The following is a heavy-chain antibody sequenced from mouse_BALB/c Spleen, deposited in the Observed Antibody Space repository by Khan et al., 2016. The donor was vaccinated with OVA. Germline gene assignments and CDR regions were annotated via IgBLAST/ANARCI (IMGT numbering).Heavy chain of an antibody. CDR1: GYTLTSYY. CDR2: IYPVDGSS. Sequence: QVQLKQSGPELVRPGASVKMSCKASGYTLTSYYIHWVKQRPGQGLEWIGWIYPVDGSSKYNEKFKGKSTLTADQSSSTAYMLLSSLTSEDSAIYFCARGYYGYLDYWGQGTTLTVSS. V-gene: IGHV1S56*01. J-gene: IGHJ2*01. D-gene: IGHD1-1*01. CDR3: ARGYYGYLDY.